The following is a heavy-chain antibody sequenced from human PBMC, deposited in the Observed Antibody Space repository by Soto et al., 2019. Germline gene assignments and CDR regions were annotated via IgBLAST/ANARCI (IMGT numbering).Heavy chain of an antibody. Sequence: KTSETLSLTCTVSGGSISSGGYYWSWIRQHPGKGLEWIGYIYYSGSTYYNPSLKSRVTISVDTSKNQFSLKLSSVNAADTAVYYCARVRRYSYGQIDYYYGMDVWGQGTTVTVSS. CDR3: ARVRRYSYGQIDYYYGMDV. CDR1: GGSISSGGYY. D-gene: IGHD5-18*01. J-gene: IGHJ6*02. V-gene: IGHV4-31*03. CDR2: IYYSGST.